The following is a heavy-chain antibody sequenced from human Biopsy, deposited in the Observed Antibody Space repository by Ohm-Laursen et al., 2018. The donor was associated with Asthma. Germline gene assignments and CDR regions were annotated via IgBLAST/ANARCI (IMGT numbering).Heavy chain of an antibody. V-gene: IGHV1-69*01. CDR2: INSVFGTT. CDR3: ARKAGSCISRTCYSLDF. Sequence: SSVKVSCKSLGGTFNTHVIGWVRQAPGQGLEWMGGINSVFGTTTYPQKFQDRVTITADDSTSTVYMELSSLRSEDTVVYYCARKAGSCISRTCYSLDFWGQGTLVTVSS. J-gene: IGHJ4*02. D-gene: IGHD2-2*01. CDR1: GGTFNTHV.